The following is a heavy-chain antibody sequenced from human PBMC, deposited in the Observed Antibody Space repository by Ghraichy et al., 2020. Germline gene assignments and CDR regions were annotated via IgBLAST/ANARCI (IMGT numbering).Heavy chain of an antibody. CDR3: TTDPPLKGAFDI. CDR1: GFTFSNAW. V-gene: IGHV3-15*01. J-gene: IGHJ3*02. Sequence: GGSLRLSCAASGFTFSNAWMNWVRQAPGKGLEWVGRIKSKTDGGTTDYAAPVKGRFTLSRDDSKNTLYLQMNSLKTEDTAVYYCTTDPPLKGAFDIWGQGTMVTVSS. CDR2: IKSKTDGGTT.